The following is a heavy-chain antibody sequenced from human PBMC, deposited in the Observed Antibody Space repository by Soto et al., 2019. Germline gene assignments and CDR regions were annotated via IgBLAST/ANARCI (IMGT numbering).Heavy chain of an antibody. D-gene: IGHD2-2*01. J-gene: IGHJ4*02. Sequence: QVQLVQSGGEVKKPGASVKVSCKASGYTFTNYGIIWVRQAPGQGLEWVGWISAYNGNTNYAQKLQGRVTMTTDTSTSTAYMELRSLRSDDTAVYFCARGGVCSTTSCYVPPDYWGQGTLVTVSS. CDR3: ARGGVCSTTSCYVPPDY. CDR2: ISAYNGNT. V-gene: IGHV1-18*01. CDR1: GYTFTNYG.